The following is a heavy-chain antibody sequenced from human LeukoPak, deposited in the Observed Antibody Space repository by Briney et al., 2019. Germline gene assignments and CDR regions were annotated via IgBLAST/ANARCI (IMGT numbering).Heavy chain of an antibody. CDR1: GFRFSSYS. CDR2: ISHTGSTM. CDR3: AIPPLSGTGSSRPLAEMDV. V-gene: IGHV3-48*04. J-gene: IGHJ6*02. D-gene: IGHD3-10*01. Sequence: GGSLRLSCAASGFRFSSYSMNWVRQAPGKGLEWVSYISHTGSTMSYADSVKGRFTISRDNARNSLHLQMNSLRAEDTAVYYCAIPPLSGTGSSRPLAEMDVWGQGTTVTVSS.